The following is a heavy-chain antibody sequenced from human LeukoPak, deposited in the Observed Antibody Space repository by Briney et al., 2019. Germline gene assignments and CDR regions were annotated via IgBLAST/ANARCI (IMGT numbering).Heavy chain of an antibody. CDR3: ARADFWGAFDI. J-gene: IGHJ3*02. V-gene: IGHV4-59*01. CDR2: FYYTGST. Sequence: PSETLSLTCTVSGGSIGSYYWSWNRQPPGKGLEWIGYFYYTGSTNYNPFLKSRVTISADTSKTQFSLKLNSVTAADTAVYYCARADFWGAFDIWGQGTMVTVSS. D-gene: IGHD3-3*01. CDR1: GGSIGSYY.